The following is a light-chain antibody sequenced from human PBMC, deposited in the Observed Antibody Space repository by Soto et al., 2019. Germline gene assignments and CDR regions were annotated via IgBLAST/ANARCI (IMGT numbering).Light chain of an antibody. V-gene: IGKV3-15*01. CDR3: QQYSDWPRVT. Sequence: EVVMTQSPATLSVSPGERATLSCRASQSVSTKVDWYQHKPGQAPRLLIHGASTRATDIPARFSGSGSGTEFTLTIRSLQSEDVAVYYCQQYSDWPRVTFGGGTKVEI. CDR2: GAS. J-gene: IGKJ4*01. CDR1: QSVSTK.